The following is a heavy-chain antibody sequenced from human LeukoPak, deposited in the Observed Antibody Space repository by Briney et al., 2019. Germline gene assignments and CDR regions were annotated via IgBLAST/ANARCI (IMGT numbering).Heavy chain of an antibody. V-gene: IGHV4-39*01. D-gene: IGHD5-12*01. CDR1: GASTNTDSYF. CDR3: VRLWLRWGIDY. Sequence: SETLSLTCSVSGASTNTDSYFWGWIRQPSGKGLEWIGSGYYSGSSHYNPSLKSRVTISVDTSKNQFSLRVSSVTAADTAVYYCVRLWLRWGIDYWGQGSLVSVSS. J-gene: IGHJ4*02. CDR2: GYYSGSS.